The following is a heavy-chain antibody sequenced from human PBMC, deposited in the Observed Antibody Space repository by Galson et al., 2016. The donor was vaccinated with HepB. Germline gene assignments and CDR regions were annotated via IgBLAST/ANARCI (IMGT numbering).Heavy chain of an antibody. CDR3: ASTGGDSGTFDI. CDR1: GYSFTSYW. V-gene: IGHV5-51*01. D-gene: IGHD1-1*01. J-gene: IGHJ3*02. CDR2: IFPGDSDT. Sequence: QSGAEVKKPGESPKISCKGSGYSFTSYWIGWVRQMPGKGLEWMGIIFPGDSDTRYNPSFQGQVTISADTAISSAYLQWSSLTASDTAIYYCASTGGDSGTFDIWGQGTMVTVSS.